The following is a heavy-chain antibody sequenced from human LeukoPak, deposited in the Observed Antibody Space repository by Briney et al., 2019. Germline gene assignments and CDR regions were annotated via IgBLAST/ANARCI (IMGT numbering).Heavy chain of an antibody. D-gene: IGHD3-3*01. Sequence: SQTLSLTCTVSGGSISSGGYYWSWIRQHPGKGLEWIGSIYYSGSTYYNPSLKSRVTISVDTSKNQFSLKLSSVTAADTAVYYCASRYDFWSGYNYYNYDMDVWGQGTTVTVSS. CDR2: IYYSGST. CDR1: GGSISSGGYY. J-gene: IGHJ6*02. CDR3: ASRYDFWSGYNYYNYDMDV. V-gene: IGHV4-39*01.